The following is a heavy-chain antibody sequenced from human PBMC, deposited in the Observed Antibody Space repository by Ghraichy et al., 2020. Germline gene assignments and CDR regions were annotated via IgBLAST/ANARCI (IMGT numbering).Heavy chain of an antibody. CDR3: ARVTSLGASYFHDY. Sequence: ASVKVSCKASGYTFTGYYLHWVRQAPGQGLEWMGWISPNSGDAEYAQKFQGRVTMTRDTSISTAYLEMSSLRSDDMAVYYCARVTSLGASYFHDYWGQGTRVTVSS. D-gene: IGHD3-16*01. CDR1: GYTFTGYY. J-gene: IGHJ4*02. CDR2: ISPNSGDA. V-gene: IGHV1-2*02.